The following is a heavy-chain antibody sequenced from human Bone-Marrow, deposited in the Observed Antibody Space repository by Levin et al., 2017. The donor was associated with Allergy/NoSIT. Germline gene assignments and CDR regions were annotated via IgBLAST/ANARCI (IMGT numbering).Heavy chain of an antibody. J-gene: IGHJ4*02. Sequence: LSLTCAGSGFTFSNYDMTWVRQAPGKGLEWVSGISDSGDKTSYADSVKGRFTISRDNSKNTLYLQMSTLRGDDTAVYYCAKSPVGCGGDCYLNYWGQGTLVTVSS. D-gene: IGHD2-21*01. V-gene: IGHV3-23*01. CDR1: GFTFSNYD. CDR2: ISDSGDKT. CDR3: AKSPVGCGGDCYLNY.